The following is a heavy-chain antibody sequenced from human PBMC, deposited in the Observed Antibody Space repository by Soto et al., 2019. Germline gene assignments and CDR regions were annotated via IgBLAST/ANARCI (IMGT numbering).Heavy chain of an antibody. V-gene: IGHV4-34*01. CDR3: ARMDYDILTGPNWFDP. J-gene: IGHJ5*02. CDR1: GGSFSGYY. D-gene: IGHD3-9*01. Sequence: SETLSLTCAVYGGSFSGYYWSWIRQPPGKGLEWIGEINHSGSTNYNPSLKSRVAISVDTSKNQFSLKLSSVTAADTAVYYCARMDYDILTGPNWFDPWGQGTLVTVSS. CDR2: INHSGST.